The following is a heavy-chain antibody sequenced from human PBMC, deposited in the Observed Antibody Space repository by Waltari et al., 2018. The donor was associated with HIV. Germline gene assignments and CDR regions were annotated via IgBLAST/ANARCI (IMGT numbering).Heavy chain of an antibody. CDR2: ISSSSRYI. D-gene: IGHD6-19*01. CDR1: GFTFSRSI. Sequence: EVQLVESGGGRVKTGGPLRHSCTVSGFTFSRSIFRWVCQAPGKVLDWFSCISSSSRYIYYSDSVKGRFTIARDNAKNSLFLQMDSLRAEDTAVYYCARDGARQWLVQGGFDYWGQGALVTVSS. V-gene: IGHV3-21*05. J-gene: IGHJ4*02. CDR3: ARDGARQWLVQGGFDY.